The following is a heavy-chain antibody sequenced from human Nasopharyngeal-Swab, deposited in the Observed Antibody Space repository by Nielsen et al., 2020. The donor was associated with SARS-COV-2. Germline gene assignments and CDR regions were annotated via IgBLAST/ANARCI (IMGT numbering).Heavy chain of an antibody. CDR2: INTNTGNP. D-gene: IGHD6-19*01. Sequence: WVRQAPGQGLEWMGWINTNTGNPTYAQGFTGRFVFSLDTSVSTAYLQISSLKAEDTAAYYCARDPSLYSSGSFDYWGQGTLVTVSS. CDR3: ARDPSLYSSGSFDY. V-gene: IGHV7-4-1*02. J-gene: IGHJ4*02.